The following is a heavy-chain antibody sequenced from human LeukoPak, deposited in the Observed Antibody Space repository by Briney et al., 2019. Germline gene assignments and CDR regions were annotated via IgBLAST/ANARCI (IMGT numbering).Heavy chain of an antibody. J-gene: IGHJ5*02. CDR2: ISAYNGNT. CDR3: ARVPLEATMVRGVIPNWFDP. CDR1: GYTFTSYG. D-gene: IGHD3-10*01. Sequence: ASVKVSCKASGYTFTSYGISWVRQAPGQGLEGMGWISAYNGNTNYAQKLQGRVTMTTDTSTSTAYVELRSLRSDDTAVYYCARVPLEATMVRGVIPNWFDPWGQGTLVTVSS. V-gene: IGHV1-18*04.